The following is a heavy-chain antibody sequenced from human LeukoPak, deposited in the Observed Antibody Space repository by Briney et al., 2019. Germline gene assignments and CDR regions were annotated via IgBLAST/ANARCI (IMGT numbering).Heavy chain of an antibody. CDR2: INPNSGNT. D-gene: IGHD1-7*01. V-gene: IGHV1-18*01. CDR3: ARDRTNNWFDP. CDR1: GYTFTSYG. Sequence: GASVKVSCKASGYTFTSYGISWVRQAPGQGLEWMGWINPNSGNTNYAQKLQGRVTMTTDTSTSTAYMELRSLRSDDTAVYYCARDRTNNWFDPWGQGTLVTVSS. J-gene: IGHJ5*02.